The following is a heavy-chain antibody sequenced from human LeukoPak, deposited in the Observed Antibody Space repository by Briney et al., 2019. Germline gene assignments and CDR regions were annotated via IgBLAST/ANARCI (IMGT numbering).Heavy chain of an antibody. J-gene: IGHJ5*02. D-gene: IGHD3-3*01. CDR3: AKRRGYDFWSGYYNWFDP. V-gene: IGHV3-23*01. CDR2: ISGGGRST. Sequence: PGGSLRLSCSASGFTFSSFGMSWVRQAPGKGPEWVSAISGGGRSTYYADSVKGRFTISRDNSKSTLYLQMNSLRAEDTAVYYCAKRRGYDFWSGYYNWFDPWGQGTLVTVSS. CDR1: GFTFSSFG.